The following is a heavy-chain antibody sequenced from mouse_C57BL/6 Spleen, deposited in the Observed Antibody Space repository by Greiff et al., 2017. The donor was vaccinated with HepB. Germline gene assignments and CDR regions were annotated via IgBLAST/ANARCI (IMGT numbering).Heavy chain of an antibody. Sequence: VHLVESGAELARPGASVKLSCKASGYTFTSYGISWVKQRTGQGLEWIGEIYPRSGNTYYNEKFKGKATLTADKSSSTAYMELRSLTSEDSAVYFCARSGDYLVGAYWGQGTLVTVSA. CDR1: GYTFTSYG. V-gene: IGHV1-81*01. D-gene: IGHD2-4*01. CDR2: IYPRSGNT. CDR3: ARSGDYLVGAY. J-gene: IGHJ3*01.